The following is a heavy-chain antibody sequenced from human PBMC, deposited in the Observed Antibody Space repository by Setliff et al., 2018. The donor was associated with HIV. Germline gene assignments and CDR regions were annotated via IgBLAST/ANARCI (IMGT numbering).Heavy chain of an antibody. CDR2: IYYSGTT. J-gene: IGHJ5*02. CDR1: GGSIRSGGYY. Sequence: SETLSLTCTVSGGSIRSGGYYWSWIRQHSRKGLEWIGSIYYSGTTYYNPSLKSRISISIDTSKNQFSLKLSSVAAADTAVYSCARFVRGAFDPWGQGSLVTVSS. V-gene: IGHV4-31*03. CDR3: ARFVRGAFDP. D-gene: IGHD3-10*02.